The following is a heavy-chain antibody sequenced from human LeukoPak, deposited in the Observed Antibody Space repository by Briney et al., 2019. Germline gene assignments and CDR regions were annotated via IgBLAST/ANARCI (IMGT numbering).Heavy chain of an antibody. D-gene: IGHD1-1*01. CDR2: INPNSGGT. CDR1: RYTFTGYY. Sequence: ASVKVSCKASRYTFTGYYMHWVRQAPGQGLEWMGRINPNSGGTNYAQKFQGRVTMTRDTSISTANMELSRLRSDDTAVYYCAGYTTGTTDWGQGTLVTVSA. J-gene: IGHJ4*02. CDR3: AGYTTGTTD. V-gene: IGHV1-2*06.